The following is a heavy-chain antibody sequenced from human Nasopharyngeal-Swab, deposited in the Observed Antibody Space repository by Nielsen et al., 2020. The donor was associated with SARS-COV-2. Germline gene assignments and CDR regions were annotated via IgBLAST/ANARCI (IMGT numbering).Heavy chain of an antibody. CDR3: ARQVVVETHNFDY. V-gene: IGHV4-38-2*01. D-gene: IGHD2-21*01. CDR2: IYHSGST. J-gene: IGHJ4*02. Sequence: SETLSLTCAVSGYSISSGYYWGWIRQPPGQGLEWIGSIYHSGSTYYNPSLKSRVTISVDTSKNQFSLKLSSVTAADTAVYYCARQVVVETHNFDYWGQGTLVTVSS. CDR1: GYSISSGYY.